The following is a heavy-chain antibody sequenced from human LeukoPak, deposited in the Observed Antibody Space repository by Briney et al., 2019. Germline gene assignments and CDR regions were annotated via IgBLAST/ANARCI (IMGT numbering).Heavy chain of an antibody. V-gene: IGHV3-30-3*01. J-gene: IGHJ4*02. D-gene: IGHD1-26*01. CDR2: ISYDGSNK. CDR3: ARVGGLGYLDYFDY. CDR1: GFTFSSYA. Sequence: GGSLRLSCAASGFTFSSYAMHWVRQAPGKGLEWVAVISYDGSNKYYADSVKGRFTISRDNSKNTLYLQMNSLRAEDTAVYYCARVGGLGYLDYFDYWGQGTLVTVSS.